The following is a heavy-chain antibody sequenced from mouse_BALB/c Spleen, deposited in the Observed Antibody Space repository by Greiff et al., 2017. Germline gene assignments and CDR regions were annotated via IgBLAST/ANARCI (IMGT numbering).Heavy chain of an antibody. CDR1: GYTFTSYT. D-gene: IGHD2-4*01. V-gene: IGHV1-4*01. J-gene: IGHJ4*01. Sequence: LVESGAELARPGASVKMSCKASGYTFTSYTMHWVKQRPGQGLEWIGYINPSSGYTNYNQKFKDKATLTADKSSSTAYMQLSSLTSEDSAGYYCARDYYDYDGEYYYAMDYWGQGTSVTVSS. CDR3: ARDYYDYDGEYYYAMDY. CDR2: INPSSGYT.